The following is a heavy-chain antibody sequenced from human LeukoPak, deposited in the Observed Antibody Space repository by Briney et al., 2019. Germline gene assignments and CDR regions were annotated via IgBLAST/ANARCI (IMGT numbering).Heavy chain of an antibody. CDR2: INHSGST. D-gene: IGHD3-10*01. V-gene: IGHV4-34*01. CDR3: ARGGRFYGMDV. Sequence: SETLSLTCAVYGGSFSGYYWSWTRQPPGKGLEWIGEINHSGSTNYNPSLKSRVTISVETSKNQFSLKLSSVTAADTAVYYCARGGRFYGMDVWGQGTTVTVSS. CDR1: GGSFSGYY. J-gene: IGHJ6*02.